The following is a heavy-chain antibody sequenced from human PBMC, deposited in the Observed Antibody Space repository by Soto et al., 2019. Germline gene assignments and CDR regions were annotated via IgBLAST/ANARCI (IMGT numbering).Heavy chain of an antibody. J-gene: IGHJ4*02. V-gene: IGHV4-30-4*01. CDR3: AREGFPNYPDY. CDR1: GGSISSGDYY. CDR2: IYYSGST. Sequence: SETLSLTCTVSGGSISSGDYYWSWIRQPPGKGLEWIGYIYYSGSTFYNPSLKSRVSIALDTSKSQFSLKLNSVTAADTAVYYCAREGFPNYPDYWGQGTMVTVYS. D-gene: IGHD1-1*01.